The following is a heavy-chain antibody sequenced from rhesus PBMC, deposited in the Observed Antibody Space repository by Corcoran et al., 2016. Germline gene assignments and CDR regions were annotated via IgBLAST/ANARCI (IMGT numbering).Heavy chain of an antibody. CDR2: NSYGGSP. CDR3: ARRGYYSGSYRREFDY. D-gene: IGHD3-16*01. Sequence: QLQLQESGPGLVKPSETLSLTCAVSGYSISSGYGWSWIRQPPGKGLEWIGYNSYGGSPSHHPSLRSRVTLSRDTSKTQFSLKLSSVTASDTAVYYCARRGYYSGSYRREFDYWGQGVLVTVSS. J-gene: IGHJ4*01. CDR1: GYSISSGYG. V-gene: IGHV4-122*02.